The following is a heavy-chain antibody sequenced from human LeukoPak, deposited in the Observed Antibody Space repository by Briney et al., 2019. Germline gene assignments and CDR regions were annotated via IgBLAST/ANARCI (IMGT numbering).Heavy chain of an antibody. CDR2: ISISGGST. CDR3: AKDRDLLFAHCWFDL. Sequence: GGSLRLSCAASGFTFSDYYMSWIRQAPGKGLEWVSGISISGGSTYYADSVKGRFTISRDNSKNTLYLQMNRLRAEDTAVYYCAKDRDLLFAHCWFDLWGQGTLVTASS. J-gene: IGHJ5*02. CDR1: GFTFSDYY. V-gene: IGHV3-23*01. D-gene: IGHD3-10*01.